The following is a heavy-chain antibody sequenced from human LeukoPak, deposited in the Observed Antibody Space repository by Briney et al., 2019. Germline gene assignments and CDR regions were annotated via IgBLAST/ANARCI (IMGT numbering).Heavy chain of an antibody. V-gene: IGHV1-18*01. Sequence: ASVKVSCKASGYTFTTYGTSWVRQAPGQGLEWMGWISAYNGKTNYAQMLQGRVTVTTDTSTSTAYMELRSLRSDDTAVYYCARDQPRRWLDPWGQGTLVTVSS. CDR2: ISAYNGKT. CDR3: ARDQPRRWLDP. CDR1: GYTFTTYG. J-gene: IGHJ5*02.